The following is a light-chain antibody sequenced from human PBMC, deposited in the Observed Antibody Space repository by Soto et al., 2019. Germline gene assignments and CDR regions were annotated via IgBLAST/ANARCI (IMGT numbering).Light chain of an antibody. CDR3: QQYGSSGT. CDR2: GAS. J-gene: IGKJ1*01. CDR1: QSVSNNY. V-gene: IGKV3-20*01. Sequence: EIVLTQSPGTLSLSPGERATLSCRASQSVSNNYLAWYQQKPRQAPRLLIYGASNRATGIPGRFSGSGSGTDFTITISRLEPEDFAVYYCQQYGSSGTFGQGTKVEIK.